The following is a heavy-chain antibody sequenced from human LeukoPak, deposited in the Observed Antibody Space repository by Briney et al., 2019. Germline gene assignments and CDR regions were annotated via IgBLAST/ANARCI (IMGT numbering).Heavy chain of an antibody. CDR3: ARLPYDFWSGYSPSG. V-gene: IGHV3-48*03. D-gene: IGHD3-3*01. CDR2: ISSSGSTI. J-gene: IGHJ4*02. CDR1: GFTFCSYE. Sequence: GGSLRLSCAASGFTFCSYEMNWVRQAPGKGLEWVSYISSSGSTIYYADSVKGRFTISRDNAKNSLYLQMNSLRAEDTAVYYCARLPYDFWSGYSPSGWGQGTLVTVSS.